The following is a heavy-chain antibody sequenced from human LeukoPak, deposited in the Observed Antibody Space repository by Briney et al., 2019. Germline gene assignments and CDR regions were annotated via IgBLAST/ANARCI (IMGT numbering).Heavy chain of an antibody. CDR3: ARDVEQWLVRVYYFDY. Sequence: GGSLRLSCATSGFTLSSYSMNWVRQAPGKGLEWVSYISSGSTTIYYADSVKGRFTISRDNAKNSLYLQMDSLRAEDTAVYYCARDVEQWLVRVYYFDYWGQGTLVTVSS. CDR1: GFTLSSYS. CDR2: ISSGSTTI. J-gene: IGHJ4*02. D-gene: IGHD6-19*01. V-gene: IGHV3-48*01.